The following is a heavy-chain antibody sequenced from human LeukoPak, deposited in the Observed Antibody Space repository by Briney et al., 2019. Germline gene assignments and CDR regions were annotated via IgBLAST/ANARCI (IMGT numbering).Heavy chain of an antibody. CDR1: GFTFSNFG. J-gene: IGHJ4*02. Sequence: GGSLRLSCTASGFTFSNFGMSWVRQAPGKGLDWVSHLTGSGGSTYYAGSVKGRFTISRDNSKNTLYLQMNSLRAEDTAVYYCAKRNYFGAGTYSFDFWGQGTLVTVSS. CDR2: LTGSGGST. CDR3: AKRNYFGAGTYSFDF. D-gene: IGHD3-10*01. V-gene: IGHV3-23*01.